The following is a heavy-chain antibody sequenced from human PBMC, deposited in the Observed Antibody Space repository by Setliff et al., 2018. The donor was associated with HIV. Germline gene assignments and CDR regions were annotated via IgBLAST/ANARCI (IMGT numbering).Heavy chain of an antibody. Sequence: PSETLSLTCTVSGASIGRVNYYGGWFRQPPGKGLEWIGSIYYSGSNYYNPSLKSRVTISVDTSKNQFSLKLSSVTAAETAVYYCARPSTRGYSYAVYDHWGQGTLVTVSS. CDR2: IYYSGSN. CDR3: ARPSTRGYSYAVYDH. J-gene: IGHJ4*02. D-gene: IGHD5-18*01. V-gene: IGHV4-39*01. CDR1: GASIGRVNYY.